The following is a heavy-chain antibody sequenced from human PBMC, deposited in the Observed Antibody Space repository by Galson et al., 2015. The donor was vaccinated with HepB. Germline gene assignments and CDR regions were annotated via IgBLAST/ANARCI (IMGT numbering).Heavy chain of an antibody. V-gene: IGHV3-30*03. J-gene: IGHJ6*03. D-gene: IGHD5-24*01. Sequence: SLRLSCAASGFTFSNYGIHWVRQAPGKGLGWVAVISYDGSEKYYADSVKGRFTISRDNSKNTLCLQMNSLRVEDTAVYYCARGRRDGSSYMDVWGKGTTVTVSS. CDR3: ARGRRDGSSYMDV. CDR2: ISYDGSEK. CDR1: GFTFSNYG.